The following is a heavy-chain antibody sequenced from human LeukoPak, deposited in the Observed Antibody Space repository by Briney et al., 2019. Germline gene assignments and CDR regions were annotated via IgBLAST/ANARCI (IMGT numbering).Heavy chain of an antibody. CDR1: GFTFSSYT. CDR3: ARVIVNGGMDV. Sequence: GGSLRLSCAASGFTFSSYTMNWVRQAPGKGLEWVSTDSGGSTYYADSVKGRFTISRDNSKNTLFLQMNSLRAEDTALYYCARVIVNGGMDVWGQGTTVTVSS. V-gene: IGHV3-23*01. J-gene: IGHJ6*02. CDR2: DSGGST. D-gene: IGHD2/OR15-2a*01.